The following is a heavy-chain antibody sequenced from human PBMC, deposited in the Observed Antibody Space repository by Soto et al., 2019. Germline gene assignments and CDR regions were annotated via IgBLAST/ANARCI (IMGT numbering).Heavy chain of an antibody. CDR3: AHNSPLNCSGGSCYPWYFDY. CDR2: IYWDDDK. Sequence: QITLKESGPTLVKPTQTLTLTCTFSGFSLSTSGVGVGWIRQPPGKALEWLALIYWDDDKRYSPSLKSRLTITKDTSKNQVVLTMTNMDPVDTATYYCAHNSPLNCSGGSCYPWYFDYWGQGTLVIVSS. D-gene: IGHD2-15*01. V-gene: IGHV2-5*02. CDR1: GFSLSTSGVG. J-gene: IGHJ4*02.